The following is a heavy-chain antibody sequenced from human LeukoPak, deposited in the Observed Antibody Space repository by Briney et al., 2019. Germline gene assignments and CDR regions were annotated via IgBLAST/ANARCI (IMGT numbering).Heavy chain of an antibody. J-gene: IGHJ6*02. CDR2: ISGSGGSK. D-gene: IGHD4-17*01. CDR1: GFTFSNYA. V-gene: IGHV3-23*01. Sequence: GGSLRLSCVASGFTFSNYAMSWVRQAPGKGLEWVSAISGSGGSKFYADSVKGRFTISRDNSKNTLYVQMNSLRAEDTAVYYCARDGGGGDAPLSWYGMDVWGQGTTVTVSS. CDR3: ARDGGGGDAPLSWYGMDV.